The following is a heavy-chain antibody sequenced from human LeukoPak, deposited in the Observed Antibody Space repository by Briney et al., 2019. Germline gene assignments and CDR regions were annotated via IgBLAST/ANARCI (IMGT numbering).Heavy chain of an antibody. J-gene: IGHJ4*02. D-gene: IGHD2-2*01. CDR3: ARGVWSSHNKEYFLDY. CDR1: GYTFDIYA. V-gene: IGHV1-3*01. Sequence: ASVKVSCETSGYTFDIYAMNWVRQAPGQRPEWMGWINAGNGKTKYSQSFQGRVTITRDTSASTAYMELSSLRSEDTAVYYCARGVWSSHNKEYFLDYWGQGTLVTVSS. CDR2: INAGNGKT.